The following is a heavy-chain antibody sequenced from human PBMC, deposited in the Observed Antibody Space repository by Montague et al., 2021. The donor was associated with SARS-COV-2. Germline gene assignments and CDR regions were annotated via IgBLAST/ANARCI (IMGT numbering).Heavy chain of an antibody. D-gene: IGHD6-19*01. CDR1: GGSINSGGYY. Sequence: TLSLTCTVSGGSINSGGYYWSWIRQHPGKGLEWIGYIYYSGSTXYNPSLESRLTISVDTSKNQFSLKLSSVTAADTAVYYCARVHFVSSGWYPDAFDIWGQGTMVTVSS. J-gene: IGHJ3*02. V-gene: IGHV4-31*03. CDR2: IYYSGST. CDR3: ARVHFVSSGWYPDAFDI.